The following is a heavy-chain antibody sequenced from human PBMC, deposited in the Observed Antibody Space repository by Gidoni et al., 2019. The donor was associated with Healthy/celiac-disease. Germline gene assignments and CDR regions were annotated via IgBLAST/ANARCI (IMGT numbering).Heavy chain of an antibody. CDR2: ISSSSSYI. Sequence: EVQLVESGGGLVKPGGSLRLSCAASGFPFSSYSMNWVRQAPGKGLGWVSSISSSSSYIYYADSVKGRFTISRDNAKNSLYLQMNSLRAEDTAVYYCARDTADEYNWNREWYFDYWGQGTLVTVSS. V-gene: IGHV3-21*01. CDR3: ARDTADEYNWNREWYFDY. J-gene: IGHJ4*02. CDR1: GFPFSSYS. D-gene: IGHD1-20*01.